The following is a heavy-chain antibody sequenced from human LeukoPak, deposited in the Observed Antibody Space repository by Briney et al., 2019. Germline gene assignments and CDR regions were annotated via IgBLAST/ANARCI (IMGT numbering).Heavy chain of an antibody. CDR3: TRENYVPDS. CDR1: GYTFSHYW. Sequence: GGSLRLSCVASGYTFSHYWMSWVRQTPGKGLEWVASISNGGYPTYYVDSVRGQFTISRDDARNSLFLQMNGLRADDTAVYYCTRENYVPDSWGQGTLVTVSS. CDR2: ISNGGYPT. D-gene: IGHD3-10*02. J-gene: IGHJ4*02. V-gene: IGHV3-7*03.